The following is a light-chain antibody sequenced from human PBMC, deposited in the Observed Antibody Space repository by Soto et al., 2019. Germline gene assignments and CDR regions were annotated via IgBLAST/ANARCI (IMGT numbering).Light chain of an antibody. J-gene: IGLJ2*01. CDR3: AVSDDSLSGVV. CDR2: RNN. CDR1: SSNIGSNY. V-gene: IGLV1-47*01. Sequence: QAVLTQPPSASGTPGQRVTISCSGSSSNIGSNYVYWYQQLPGTAPKLLIYRNNQRPSGVPDRFSGSKSGTSASLAISGLRSDDEADYYCAVSDDSLSGVVFGGGTKLTVL.